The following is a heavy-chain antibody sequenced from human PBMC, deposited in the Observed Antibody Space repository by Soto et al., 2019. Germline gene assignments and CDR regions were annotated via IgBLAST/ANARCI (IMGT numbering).Heavy chain of an antibody. D-gene: IGHD2-2*01. CDR3: ARGPVPAAMGAEAFFDY. CDR1: GGSISRGGYY. J-gene: IGHJ4*02. V-gene: IGHV4-30-4*01. Sequence: SETLSLTCSVSGGSISRGGYYWIWIRQPPGKVLEWIGYIYYSGSTYYNPSLKSRVTISVDTSKNQFSLKLSSVTAADTAVYYCARGPVPAAMGAEAFFDYWGQGTLVTVSS. CDR2: IYYSGST.